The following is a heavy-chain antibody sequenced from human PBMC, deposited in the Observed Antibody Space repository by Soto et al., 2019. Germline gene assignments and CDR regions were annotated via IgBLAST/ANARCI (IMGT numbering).Heavy chain of an antibody. CDR3: AYRRGGSSSGGNFDY. J-gene: IGHJ4*02. V-gene: IGHV2-5*01. Sequence: QIALKESGPTLVKPSQTLTLTCTFSGFSFSTTGAGVGWIRQPPGKALEWLALIFWNDAKRYSPSLRSRLTNIKGTSKNQVVLKMTNVDPVDTATYYCAYRRGGSSSGGNFDYWGQGTPVTVYS. CDR1: GFSFSTTGAG. CDR2: IFWNDAK. D-gene: IGHD2-15*01.